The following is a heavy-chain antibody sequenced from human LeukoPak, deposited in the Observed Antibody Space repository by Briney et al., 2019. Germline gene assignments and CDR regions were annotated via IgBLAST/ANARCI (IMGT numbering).Heavy chain of an antibody. CDR3: ARDRLGDFWSGYYSAMIVADY. V-gene: IGHV1-18*01. CDR1: GYTFTSYG. Sequence: ASVKVSCKASGYTFTSYGISWVRQAPGQGLEWMGWISAYNDNTNYAQKLQGRVTMTTDTSTSTAYMELRSLRSDDTAVYYCARDRLGDFWSGYYSAMIVADYWGQGTLVTVSS. J-gene: IGHJ4*02. D-gene: IGHD3-3*01. CDR2: ISAYNDNT.